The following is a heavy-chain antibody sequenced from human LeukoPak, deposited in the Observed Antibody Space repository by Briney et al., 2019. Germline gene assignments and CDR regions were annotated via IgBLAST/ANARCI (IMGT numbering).Heavy chain of an antibody. CDR1: GYTFTSYG. CDR3: ARLSFHCSSTSCYTGYGMDV. D-gene: IGHD2-2*02. J-gene: IGHJ6*02. Sequence: ASVKVSCKASGYTFTSYGISWVRQAPGQGLEWMGWISAYNGNTNYAQKLQGRVTMTTDTSTSTAYMELRSLRSDDTAVYYCARLSFHCSSTSCYTGYGMDVWGQGTTVTVSS. V-gene: IGHV1-18*01. CDR2: ISAYNGNT.